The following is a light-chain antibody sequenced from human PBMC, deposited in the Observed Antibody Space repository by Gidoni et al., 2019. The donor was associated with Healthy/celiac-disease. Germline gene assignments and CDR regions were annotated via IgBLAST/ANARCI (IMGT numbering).Light chain of an antibody. Sequence: DIQMTQSPSSLSASVGDRVTITCRASQSISSYLNWYQQKPGKAPKLLIYAASSLQSGVPSRFSGSGSGTDFTLTISSMQHEDFETYYCQQSYSTPHTFGQGTKVEIK. CDR2: AAS. J-gene: IGKJ1*01. V-gene: IGKV1-39*01. CDR3: QQSYSTPHT. CDR1: QSISSY.